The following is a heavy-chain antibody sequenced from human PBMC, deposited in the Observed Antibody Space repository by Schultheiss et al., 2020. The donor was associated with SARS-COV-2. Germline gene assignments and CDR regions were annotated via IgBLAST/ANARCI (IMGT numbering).Heavy chain of an antibody. CDR1: GGSISSRTYY. D-gene: IGHD2-21*02. J-gene: IGHJ5*01. CDR3: ARDLRAEVVTAFDS. V-gene: IGHV4-39*02. CDR2: VYYSGST. Sequence: SQTLSLTCNVSGGSISSRTYYWAWIRQAPGEGLDWIGTVYYSGSTYYNPSLKSRVTISVDTSQNHFSLRLNSMTAADTAVYYCARDLRAEVVTAFDSWSQGTLVTVSS.